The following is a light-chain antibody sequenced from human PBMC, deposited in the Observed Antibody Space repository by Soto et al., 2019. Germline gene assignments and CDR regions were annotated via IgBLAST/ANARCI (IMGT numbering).Light chain of an antibody. CDR1: SSNIGNNA. J-gene: IGLJ2*01. CDR3: AELDDSLYGVV. CDR2: YDD. Sequence: QSVLTQPPSVSEAPRQRVTISCSGSSSNIGNNAVNWYQQLPGKAPKLLIYYDDLLPSGVSDRFSGSKSGTSASLAISGLQSEDEADYYCAELDDSLYGVVFGGGTK. V-gene: IGLV1-36*01.